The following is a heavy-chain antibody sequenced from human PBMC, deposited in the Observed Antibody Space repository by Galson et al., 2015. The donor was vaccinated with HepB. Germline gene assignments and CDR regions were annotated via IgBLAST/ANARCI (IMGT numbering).Heavy chain of an antibody. J-gene: IGHJ6*02. D-gene: IGHD1-26*01. Sequence: SLRLSCAASGFTFSSYGMHWVRQAPGKGLEWVAVISYDGSNKYYADSVKGRFTISRDNSKNTLYLQMNSLRAEDTAVYYCAKVLRATLFYYFYGMDVWGQGTTVAVSS. CDR3: AKVLRATLFYYFYGMDV. CDR2: ISYDGSNK. V-gene: IGHV3-30*18. CDR1: GFTFSSYG.